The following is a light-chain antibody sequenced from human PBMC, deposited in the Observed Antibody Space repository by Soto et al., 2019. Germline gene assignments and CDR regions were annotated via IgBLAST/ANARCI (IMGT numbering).Light chain of an antibody. CDR1: SSNIGNNY. CDR3: GTWDSNLSAVV. Sequence: QSVLTQPPSVSAAPGQKVTISCSGSSSNIGNNYVSWYQQLPGTAPKLLISDNNERPSGIPDRFSGSKSGTSATLDITGLQTGDEADYYCGTWDSNLSAVVFGGGTKLTVL. J-gene: IGLJ2*01. CDR2: DNN. V-gene: IGLV1-51*01.